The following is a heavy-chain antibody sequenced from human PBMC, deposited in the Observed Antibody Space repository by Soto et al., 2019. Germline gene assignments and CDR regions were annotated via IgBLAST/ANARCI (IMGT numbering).Heavy chain of an antibody. CDR2: MSHSGGT. CDR1: GGFVSSGSYY. V-gene: IGHV4-34*01. Sequence: QVQLQQWGAGLLKPSEILSLTCAVYGGFVSSGSYYWSWIRQPPGKGLEWIGEMSHSGGTHFNPSLKSRVTISVDTSKNQFSRKMSSVTAADTALYYCARVERGTATTVVDAFDIWGPGTMVTVSS. J-gene: IGHJ3*02. CDR3: ARVERGTATTVVDAFDI. D-gene: IGHD1-1*01.